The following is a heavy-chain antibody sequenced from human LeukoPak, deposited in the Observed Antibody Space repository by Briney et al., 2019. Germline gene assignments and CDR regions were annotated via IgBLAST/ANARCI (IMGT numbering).Heavy chain of an antibody. CDR1: GYTFTSYG. Sequence: VKVSCQASGYTFTSYGISWVRQAPGQGLEWMGWISAYNGNTNYAQKLQGRVTMTTDTSTSTAYMELRSLRSDDTAVYYCARDTYYYGSGSYSTPRYWGQGTLVTVSS. CDR2: ISAYNGNT. D-gene: IGHD3-10*01. V-gene: IGHV1-18*01. J-gene: IGHJ4*02. CDR3: ARDTYYYGSGSYSTPRY.